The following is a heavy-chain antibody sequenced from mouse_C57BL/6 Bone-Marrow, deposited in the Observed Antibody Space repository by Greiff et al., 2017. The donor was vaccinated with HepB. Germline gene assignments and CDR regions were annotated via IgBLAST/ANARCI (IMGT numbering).Heavy chain of an antibody. CDR3: ARSGANWYFDY. D-gene: IGHD4-1*01. Sequence: VQLQQPGAELVKPGASVKLSCKASGYTFTSYWMQWVKQRPGQGLEWIGEIDPSDSYTNYNQKFKGKATLTVDTSSSTAYMQLSSLTSEDSAVYYCARSGANWYFDYWGQGTTLTVSS. CDR2: IDPSDSYT. V-gene: IGHV1-50*01. CDR1: GYTFTSYW. J-gene: IGHJ2*01.